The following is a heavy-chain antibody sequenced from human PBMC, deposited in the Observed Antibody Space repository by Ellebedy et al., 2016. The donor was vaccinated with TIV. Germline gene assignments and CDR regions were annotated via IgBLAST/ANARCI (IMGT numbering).Heavy chain of an antibody. CDR2: ISAYNGNT. CDR3: ARDSTISGYNWFDP. V-gene: IGHV1-18*04. Sequence: ASVKVSCXASGYTFTSYGISWVRQAPGQGLEWMGWISAYNGNTNYAQKLQGRVTMTTDTSTSTAYMELSSLRSEDTAVYYCARDSTISGYNWFDPWGQGTLVTVSS. CDR1: GYTFTSYG. J-gene: IGHJ5*02. D-gene: IGHD5/OR15-5a*01.